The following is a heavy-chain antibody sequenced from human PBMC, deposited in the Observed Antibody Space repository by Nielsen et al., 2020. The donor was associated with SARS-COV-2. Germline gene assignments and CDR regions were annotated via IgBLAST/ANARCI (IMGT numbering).Heavy chain of an antibody. CDR1: GFTFSSYA. Sequence: SCAASGFTFSSYAFHWVRQAPGKGLEWVAVISYDGSNRYYADSVEGRFTISRDNSKNTLYLQMNSLRAEDTAVYYCARGGKRFDSSGYFSPDYWGQGTLVTVSS. J-gene: IGHJ4*02. CDR2: ISYDGSNR. V-gene: IGHV3-30-3*01. CDR3: ARGGKRFDSSGYFSPDY. D-gene: IGHD3-22*01.